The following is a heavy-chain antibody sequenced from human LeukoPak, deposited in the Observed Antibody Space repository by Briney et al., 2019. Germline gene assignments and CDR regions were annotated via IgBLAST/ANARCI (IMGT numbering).Heavy chain of an antibody. D-gene: IGHD2-2*02. CDR2: INHSGST. Sequence: SETLSLTCSVSGGSISSSSYYWGWIRQPPGKGLEWIGEINHSGSTNYNPSLKSRVTISVDTSKNQFSLKLSSVTAADTAVYYCARGHIRRGVVVPAAIAHPPYYYYYYMDVWGKGTTVTVSS. CDR1: GGSISSSSYY. CDR3: ARGHIRRGVVVPAAIAHPPYYYYYYMDV. V-gene: IGHV4-39*07. J-gene: IGHJ6*03.